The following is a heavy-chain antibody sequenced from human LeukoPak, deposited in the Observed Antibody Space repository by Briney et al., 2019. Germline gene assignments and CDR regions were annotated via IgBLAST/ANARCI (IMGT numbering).Heavy chain of an antibody. CDR1: GGSISSYY. J-gene: IGHJ4*02. V-gene: IGHV4-4*07. Sequence: SETLSLTCTVSGGSISSYYWSWIRQPAGKGLEWIGRIYTSGSTNYNPSLKSRVTISVDTSKNQLSLKVTSVTAADTAVYYCARGHLIVAYYFDYWGQGTLVTVSS. CDR2: IYTSGST. D-gene: IGHD3-22*01. CDR3: ARGHLIVAYYFDY.